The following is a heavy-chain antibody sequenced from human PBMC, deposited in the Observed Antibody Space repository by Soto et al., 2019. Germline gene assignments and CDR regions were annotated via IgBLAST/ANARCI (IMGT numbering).Heavy chain of an antibody. J-gene: IGHJ6*02. CDR2: IYYSGST. CDR1: GGSISSYY. CDR3: AREGLTGTIGLYYYYGMDV. D-gene: IGHD1-7*01. V-gene: IGHV4-59*01. Sequence: QVQLQESGPGLVKPSETLSLTCTVSGGSISSYYWSWIRQPPGKGLEWIGYIYYSGSTNYNPSLKSRVTISVDTSKNQFSLKLRSVTAADTAVYYCAREGLTGTIGLYYYYGMDVWCQGTTVTVSS.